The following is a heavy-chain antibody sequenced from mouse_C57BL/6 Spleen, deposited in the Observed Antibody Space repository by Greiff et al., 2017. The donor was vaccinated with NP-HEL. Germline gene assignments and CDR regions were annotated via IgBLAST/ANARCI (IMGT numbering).Heavy chain of an antibody. CDR3: ARGWSYAMDY. D-gene: IGHD1-1*02. Sequence: QVQLKQSGAELVKPGASVKLSCKASGYTFTSYWMHWVKQRPGQGLEWIGMIHPNSGSTNYNEKFKSKATLTVDKSSSTAYMQLSSLTSEDSAVYYCARGWSYAMDYWGQGTSVTVSS. CDR2: IHPNSGST. V-gene: IGHV1-64*01. J-gene: IGHJ4*01. CDR1: GYTFTSYW.